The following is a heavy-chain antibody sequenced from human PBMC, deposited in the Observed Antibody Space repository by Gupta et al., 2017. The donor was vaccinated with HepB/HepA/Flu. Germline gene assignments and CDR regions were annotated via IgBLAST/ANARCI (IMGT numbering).Heavy chain of an antibody. Sequence: VESGGRLVQPGGSLRISCAASGFTFTTYSMHWVRQAPGRGLEWVSSISISSDYMYYADSVKGRFTISRDNAESSLFLQMNSLRAEDTAIYYCATGPGDFWSGYYLGYFDYWGQGTLVNVSS. CDR3: ATGPGDFWSGYYLGYFDY. J-gene: IGHJ4*02. CDR2: ISISSDYM. CDR1: GFTFTTYS. D-gene: IGHD3-3*01. V-gene: IGHV3-21*01.